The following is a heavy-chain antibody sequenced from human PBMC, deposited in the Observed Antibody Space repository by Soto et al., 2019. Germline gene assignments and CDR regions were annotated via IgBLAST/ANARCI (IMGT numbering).Heavy chain of an antibody. Sequence: AAGQATCKAWGNSNGASALHCVLQAPGQGLEWMGWINGGNGHTRYSQKFKDRVTISRDTPAGTAYMELSGLRSEDTAVYYCARWKGMPDTYYYCSMDVRG. CDR3: ARWKGMPDTYYYCSMDV. D-gene: IGHD1-1*01. CDR1: GNSNGASA. V-gene: IGHV1-3*01. J-gene: IGHJ6*03. CDR2: INGGNGHT.